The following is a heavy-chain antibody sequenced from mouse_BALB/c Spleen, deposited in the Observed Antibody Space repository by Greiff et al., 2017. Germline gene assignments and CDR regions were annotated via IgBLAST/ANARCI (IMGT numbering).Heavy chain of an antibody. V-gene: IGHV5-6-3*01. Sequence: DVHLVESGGGLVQPGGSLKLSCAASGFTFSSYGMSWVRQTPDKRLELVATINSNGGSTYYPDSVKGRFTISRDNAKNTLYLQMSSLKSEDTAMYYCARDNGLFDYWGQGTTLTVSS. CDR2: INSNGGST. CDR3: ARDNGLFDY. CDR1: GFTFSSYG. J-gene: IGHJ2*01. D-gene: IGHD1-1*01.